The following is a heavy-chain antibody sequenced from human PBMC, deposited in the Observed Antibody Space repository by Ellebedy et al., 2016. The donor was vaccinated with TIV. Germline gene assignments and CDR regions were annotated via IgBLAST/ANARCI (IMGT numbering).Heavy chain of an antibody. CDR1: GFTFSSYT. J-gene: IGHJ6*02. CDR3: ARDKVLPPDYYYYGMDV. Sequence: GESLKISXAASGFTFSSYTMNWVRQAPGKGLEWVSSLSSGSTYIYYADSVKGRFTISRDNAKNSLYLQMNSLRAEDTAVYYCARDKVLPPDYYYYGMDVWGQGTTVTVSS. D-gene: IGHD3-10*01. CDR2: LSSGSTYI. V-gene: IGHV3-21*01.